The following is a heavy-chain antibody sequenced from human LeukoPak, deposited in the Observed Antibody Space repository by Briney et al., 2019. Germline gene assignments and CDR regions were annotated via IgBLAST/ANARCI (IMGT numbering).Heavy chain of an antibody. Sequence: GASVKVSCKASGGTFSSYTISWVRQAPGQGLEWMGGIIPIFGTANYAQKFQGRVTITADESTSTAYMELSSLRSEDTAVYYCARVKPEGAFDIWGQGTMVTVSS. CDR3: ARVKPEGAFDI. D-gene: IGHD1-14*01. CDR2: IIPIFGTA. V-gene: IGHV1-69*13. CDR1: GGTFSSYT. J-gene: IGHJ3*02.